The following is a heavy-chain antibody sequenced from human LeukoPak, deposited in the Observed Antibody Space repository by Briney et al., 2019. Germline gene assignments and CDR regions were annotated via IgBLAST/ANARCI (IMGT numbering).Heavy chain of an antibody. CDR2: ISSSGSTI. D-gene: IGHD3/OR15-3a*01. CDR3: ARDDLGTSYFYYGMDV. Sequence: GSLRLSCAASGFTFSSNSMNWVRQAPGKGLEWVSYISSSGSTIYYAESVKGRFTISRDNAKNSLYLQMNSLRAEDTAIYYCARDDLGTSYFYYGMDVWGQGTTVTVSS. CDR1: GFTFSSNS. J-gene: IGHJ6*02. V-gene: IGHV3-48*01.